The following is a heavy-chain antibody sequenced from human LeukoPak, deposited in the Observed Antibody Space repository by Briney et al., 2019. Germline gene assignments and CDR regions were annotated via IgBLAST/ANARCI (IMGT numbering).Heavy chain of an antibody. J-gene: IGHJ5*02. V-gene: IGHV3-23*01. CDR3: AVSNRMDP. CDR2: ISGSGGST. D-gene: IGHD1-14*01. CDR1: GFTFSSYA. Sequence: GALRLPCAASGFTFSSYAMSWVRQAPGKGLEWVSAISGSGGSTNYADSVKGRFTISRDNVKNTLHLQMDSLTVEDTAVYYCAVSNRMDPWGQGTLVTVSS.